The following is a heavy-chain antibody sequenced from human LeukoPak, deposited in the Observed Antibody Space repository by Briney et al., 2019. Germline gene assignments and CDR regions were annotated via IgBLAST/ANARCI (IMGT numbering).Heavy chain of an antibody. CDR1: GFIFNNYW. CDR2: IKQDGSEK. J-gene: IGHJ3*02. Sequence: PGGSLRLSCAASGFIFNNYWMTWVRQAPGKGLAWVANIKQDGSEKYYADSVKGRFTISRDNVKNLVSLQMSSLRGEDTAVYFCARVNPLLAPGASDIWGQGTMVAVSS. D-gene: IGHD2-15*01. V-gene: IGHV3-7*01. CDR3: ARVNPLLAPGASDI.